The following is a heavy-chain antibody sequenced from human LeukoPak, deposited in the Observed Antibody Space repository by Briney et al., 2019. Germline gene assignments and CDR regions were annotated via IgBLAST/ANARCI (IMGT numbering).Heavy chain of an antibody. V-gene: IGHV3-21*01. J-gene: IGHJ4*02. D-gene: IGHD1-26*01. Sequence: PGGSLRLSCAASGFTFSSYSMNWVRQAPGKGLEWVSSISSSSSYIYYADSVKGRFTISRDNAKNSLYLQMNSLRAEDTAVYYCARVRRSGSYHAGLGYWGQGTLVTVSS. CDR3: ARVRRSGSYHAGLGY. CDR2: ISSSSSYI. CDR1: GFTFSSYS.